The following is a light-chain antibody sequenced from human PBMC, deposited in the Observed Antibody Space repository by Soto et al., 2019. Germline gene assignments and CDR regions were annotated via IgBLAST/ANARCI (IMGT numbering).Light chain of an antibody. Sequence: EIVMTQSPATLSVSPGERATLSCRASQSVSSNIAWYQQKPGQAPRLLIYGASTRATGIPARFSGSGSGTEFTLTISSLQSEDFAVYYCQQYNNWPLFGGGTKVDIK. V-gene: IGKV3-15*01. CDR1: QSVSSN. J-gene: IGKJ4*01. CDR3: QQYNNWPL. CDR2: GAS.